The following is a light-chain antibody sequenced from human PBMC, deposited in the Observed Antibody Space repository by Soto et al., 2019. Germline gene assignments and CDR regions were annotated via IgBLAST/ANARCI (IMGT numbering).Light chain of an antibody. CDR2: GAS. CDR3: QQYGSSPRT. J-gene: IGKJ2*01. Sequence: EIVLTQSPGTLSVSPGERATLSCRASQSVSSSYLAWYQQKPGQAPRLLIYGASSRATGIPDRFSGSGSGTDFTLTISTLEPEDFAVYYWQQYGSSPRTFGQGTKLEIK. CDR1: QSVSSSY. V-gene: IGKV3-20*01.